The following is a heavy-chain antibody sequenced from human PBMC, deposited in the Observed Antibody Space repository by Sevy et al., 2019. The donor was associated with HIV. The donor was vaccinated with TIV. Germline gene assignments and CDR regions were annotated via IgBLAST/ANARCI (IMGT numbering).Heavy chain of an antibody. CDR1: GYTFTNYD. J-gene: IGHJ5*02. CDR2: MNPNRGNT. D-gene: IGHD2-2*03. V-gene: IGHV1-8*01. Sequence: ASVKVSCKASGYTFTNYDINWVRQATGQALEWMGWMNPNRGNTGYAQKFQGRVTMTRNTSISKAYMELSSLGSEDTAVYYCAGGTVLLGIVVVPAARGWFDPWGQGTLVTVSS. CDR3: AGGTVLLGIVVVPAARGWFDP.